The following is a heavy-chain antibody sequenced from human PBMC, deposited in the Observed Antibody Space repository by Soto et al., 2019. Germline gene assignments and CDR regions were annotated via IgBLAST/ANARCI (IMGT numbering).Heavy chain of an antibody. CDR3: ARVRGSYEIDY. CDR2: INAGNGNT. Sequence: QVQLVQSGAEVKKPGASVKVSCKASGYTFTSYAMHWVRQAPGQRLEWMGWINAGNGNTKYSQKFQGRVTITRDTSASTPYMELSSLRSEDTAVYYCARVRGSYEIDYWGQGTLVTVSS. CDR1: GYTFTSYA. D-gene: IGHD1-26*01. V-gene: IGHV1-3*01. J-gene: IGHJ4*02.